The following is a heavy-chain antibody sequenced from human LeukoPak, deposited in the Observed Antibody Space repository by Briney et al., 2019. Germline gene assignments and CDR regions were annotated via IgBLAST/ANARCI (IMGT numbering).Heavy chain of an antibody. D-gene: IGHD3-10*01. Sequence: SETLSLTCTVSGYSISSGYYWGWIRQPPGKGLEWIGSIYHSGSTYYNPSLKSRVTISVDTSKNQFSLKLSSVTAADTAVYYCARTGDLMRWFDPWGQGTLVTVSS. V-gene: IGHV4-38-2*02. CDR2: IYHSGST. J-gene: IGHJ5*02. CDR1: GYSISSGYY. CDR3: ARTGDLMRWFDP.